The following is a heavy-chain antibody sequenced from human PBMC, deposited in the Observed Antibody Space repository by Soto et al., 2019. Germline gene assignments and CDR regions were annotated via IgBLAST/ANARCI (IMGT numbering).Heavy chain of an antibody. D-gene: IGHD6-13*01. J-gene: IGHJ2*01. CDR3: ARDRGEYTSSWFWYFSH. CDR2: LNIAGPL. Sequence: DTQSHTYTVSGAYTSSFNGKWARQPAGKGPERAGPLNIAGPLNYNPSLKSRITMSMDTSKNQISLHLRSVTAADTAIYYCARDRGEYTSSWFWYFSHWGHGTLVTVSS. V-gene: IGHV4-4*07. CDR1: GAYTSSFN.